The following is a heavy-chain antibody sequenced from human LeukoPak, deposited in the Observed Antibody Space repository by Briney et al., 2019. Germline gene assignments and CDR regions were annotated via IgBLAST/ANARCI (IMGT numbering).Heavy chain of an antibody. J-gene: IGHJ4*02. CDR3: ARDEGIAARPADY. V-gene: IGHV3-11*04. CDR2: ISSSGSTI. Sequence: GGSLRLSCAASGFTFSDYYMSWIRQAPGKGLEWVSYISSSGSTIYYADSVRGGLTISKENAKNSLYLQRNRPTADSTAVCFCARDEGIAARPADYWRRGTLDSVPS. D-gene: IGHD6-6*01. CDR1: GFTFSDYY.